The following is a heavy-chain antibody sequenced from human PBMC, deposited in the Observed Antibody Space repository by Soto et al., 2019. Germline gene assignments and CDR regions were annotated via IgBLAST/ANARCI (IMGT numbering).Heavy chain of an antibody. Sequence: QVQLQESGPGLVKPSQTLSLTCTVTGGSISSGGYYWSWFRQHPGKGLEWIGYIDYSGNTSYNPSLKSRSTTSVDTSQNLFSVKQRSGPAADTAVYYCGRGEAVSGGSDPWGQGTLVTVSS. D-gene: IGHD7-27*01. CDR3: GRGEAVSGGSDP. V-gene: IGHV4-31*03. CDR1: GGSISSGGYY. J-gene: IGHJ5*02. CDR2: IDYSGNT.